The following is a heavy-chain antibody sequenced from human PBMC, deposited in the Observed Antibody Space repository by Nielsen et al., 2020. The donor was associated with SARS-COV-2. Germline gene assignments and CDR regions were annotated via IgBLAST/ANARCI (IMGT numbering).Heavy chain of an antibody. Sequence: ASVKVSCKASGYTFTSYYMHWVRQAPGQGLEWMGIINPSGGSTSYAQKFQGRVTMTRDTSISTAYMELSRLRSDDTAVYYCARGGKYCGGDCYLDYWGQGTLVTVSS. D-gene: IGHD2-21*02. CDR1: GYTFTSYY. V-gene: IGHV1-46*01. CDR3: ARGGKYCGGDCYLDY. J-gene: IGHJ4*02. CDR2: INPSGGST.